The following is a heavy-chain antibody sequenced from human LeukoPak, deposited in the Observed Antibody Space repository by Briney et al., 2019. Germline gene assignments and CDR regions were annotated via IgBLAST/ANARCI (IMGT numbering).Heavy chain of an antibody. CDR3: ARLHSSTLDY. D-gene: IGHD6-13*01. CDR1: GFPFSDYY. CDR2: IRRSNT. J-gene: IGHJ4*02. V-gene: IGHV3-11*03. Sequence: PGDSLTLSCAPSGFPFSDYYMRWLRQTPGKGVKWVTVIRRSNTNSADSVKGRLTISRDIAKNSLYLQMNSRRAEDTAVYYWARLHSSTLDYWGQGTLVTVSS.